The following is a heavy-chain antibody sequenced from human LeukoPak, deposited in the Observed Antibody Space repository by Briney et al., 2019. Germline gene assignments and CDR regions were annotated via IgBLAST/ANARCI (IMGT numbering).Heavy chain of an antibody. J-gene: IGHJ4*02. V-gene: IGHV3-74*01. D-gene: IGHD3/OR15-3a*01. CDR3: ARDQGLRGFDY. CDR2: INHDGTGT. Sequence: GGSLRLSCAASGFTFTNYWMHWVRQAPGKGLVWVSGINHDGTGTYYADSVKGRFTISRDNAKNSLYLQMNSLRAEDTAVYYCARDQGLRGFDYWGQGTLVTVSS. CDR1: GFTFTNYW.